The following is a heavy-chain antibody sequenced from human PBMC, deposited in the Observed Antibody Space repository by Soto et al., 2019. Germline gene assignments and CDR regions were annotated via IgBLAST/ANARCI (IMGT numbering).Heavy chain of an antibody. V-gene: IGHV3-9*01. CDR3: AKGLEQQLVRNWFDP. Sequence: EVQLVESGGGLVQPGRSLRLSCAASGFTFDDYAMHWVRQDPGKGLEWVSGISWNSGSIGYADSVKGRFTISRDNAKNSLYLQMNSLRAEDTALYYCAKGLEQQLVRNWFDPWGQGTLVTVSS. D-gene: IGHD6-13*01. CDR1: GFTFDDYA. CDR2: ISWNSGSI. J-gene: IGHJ5*02.